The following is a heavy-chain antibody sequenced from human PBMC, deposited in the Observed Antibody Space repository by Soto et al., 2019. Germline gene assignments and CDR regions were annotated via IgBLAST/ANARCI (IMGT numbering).Heavy chain of an antibody. CDR3: AVKSGTMHAFDI. V-gene: IGHV5-10-1*01. D-gene: IGHD1-26*01. CDR2: IDPSDSYT. CDR1: GYSFTSYW. J-gene: IGHJ3*02. Sequence: LKLSRTGSGYSFTSYWISWVRQMPGKGLEWMGRIDPSDSYTNYSPSFQGHVTISADKSISTAYLQWSSLKASDTAMYYCAVKSGTMHAFDIWGQGTMVTVSS.